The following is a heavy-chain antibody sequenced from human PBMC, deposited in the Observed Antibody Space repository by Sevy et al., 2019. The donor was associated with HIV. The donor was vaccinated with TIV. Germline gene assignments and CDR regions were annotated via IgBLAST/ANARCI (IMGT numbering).Heavy chain of an antibody. D-gene: IGHD3-3*01. CDR1: AFTFSDYY. J-gene: IGHJ5*02. Sequence: GGSLRLSCAASAFTFSDYYTSWVRQAPGKGLEWVSYISSSGSTIYYADSVKGRFTISRDNAKNSLYLQMNSLRAEDTAVYYCARDPTYYDFWSGYYTGWFDPWGQGTLVTVSS. CDR2: ISSSGSTI. CDR3: ARDPTYYDFWSGYYTGWFDP. V-gene: IGHV3-11*01.